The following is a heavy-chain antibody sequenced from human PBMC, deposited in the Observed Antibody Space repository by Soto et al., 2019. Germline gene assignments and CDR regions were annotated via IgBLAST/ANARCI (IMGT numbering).Heavy chain of an antibody. V-gene: IGHV1-18*01. D-gene: IGHD1-1*01. J-gene: IGHJ4*02. Sequence: QVHLVQSGAEVKKPGASVKVSCKGSGYGFTTYGITWVRQAPGQGLEWMAWISAHNGNTNYAQKVQGRVTVNRDTTTSTALLGLRSLEFGDHAVLYCARGRYGDYWGQGALVTVSS. CDR2: ISAHNGNT. CDR1: GYGFTTYG. CDR3: ARGRYGDY.